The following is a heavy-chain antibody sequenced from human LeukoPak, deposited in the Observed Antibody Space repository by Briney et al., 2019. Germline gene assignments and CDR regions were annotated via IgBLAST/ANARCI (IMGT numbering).Heavy chain of an antibody. Sequence: PSETLSLTCAVYGGSFSGYYWSWTRQPPGKGLEWIGEINHSGSTNYNPSLKSRVTISVDTSKNQFSLKLSSVAAADTAVYYCARVRNDYDSSGYYYYLDYWGQGTLVTVSS. J-gene: IGHJ4*02. D-gene: IGHD3-22*01. V-gene: IGHV4-34*01. CDR1: GGSFSGYY. CDR3: ARVRNDYDSSGYYYYLDY. CDR2: INHSGST.